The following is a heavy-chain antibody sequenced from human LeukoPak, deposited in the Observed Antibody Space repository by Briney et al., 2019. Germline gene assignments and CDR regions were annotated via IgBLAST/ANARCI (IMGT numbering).Heavy chain of an antibody. J-gene: IGHJ4*02. Sequence: GASVKVSCKASGYTFTSYGISWVRQAPGQGLEWMGWISAYNGNTNYAQKLQGRVTMTTDTSTSTAYMELRSLRSDDTAVYYCARDQAGNWNYDGEFDYWGQGTLVTVSS. CDR1: GYTFTSYG. D-gene: IGHD1-7*01. CDR3: ARDQAGNWNYDGEFDY. CDR2: ISAYNGNT. V-gene: IGHV1-18*01.